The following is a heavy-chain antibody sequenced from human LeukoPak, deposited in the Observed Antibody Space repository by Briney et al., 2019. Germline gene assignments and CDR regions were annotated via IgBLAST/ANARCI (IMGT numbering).Heavy chain of an antibody. CDR3: AKVGFGGGDMSGYYFDY. CDR2: IYSGGST. D-gene: IGHD2-15*01. V-gene: IGHV3-53*01. CDR1: GFTVSSNY. Sequence: PGGSLRLSCTASGFTVSSNYMRWARQAPGKGLEWVSVIYSGGSTYYADSVRGRFTISGDNPKNTFYLKMTGLGAEDTAVYYGAKVGFGGGDMSGYYFDYWGQGTLVTVSS. J-gene: IGHJ4*02.